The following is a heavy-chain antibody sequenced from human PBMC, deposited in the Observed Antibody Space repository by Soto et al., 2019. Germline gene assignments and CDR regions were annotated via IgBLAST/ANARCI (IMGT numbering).Heavy chain of an antibody. D-gene: IGHD3-10*01. J-gene: IGHJ4*02. CDR1: GGSISSSSYY. Sequence: PSETLSLTCTVSGGSISSSSYYWGWIRQPPGKGLEWIGSIYYSGSTYYNPSLKSRVTISVDTSKNQFSLKLSSVTAADTAVYYYATGITMVRGVIILYFDYWGQGTLVT. V-gene: IGHV4-39*01. CDR3: ATGITMVRGVIILYFDY. CDR2: IYYSGST.